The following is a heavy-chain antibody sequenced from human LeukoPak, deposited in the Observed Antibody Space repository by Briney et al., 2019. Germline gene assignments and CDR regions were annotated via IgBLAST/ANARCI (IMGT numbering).Heavy chain of an antibody. D-gene: IGHD6-13*01. Sequence: GGSLRLSCAASGFTFSSYDMHWVRQATGKGLEWVSAIGTAGDTYYPGSVKGRFTISRENAKNSLYLQMNSLRAGDTAVYYCARGGSSWLGSYYYCGMDVWGQGTTVTVSS. J-gene: IGHJ6*02. CDR2: IGTAGDT. CDR1: GFTFSSYD. CDR3: ARGGSSWLGSYYYCGMDV. V-gene: IGHV3-13*01.